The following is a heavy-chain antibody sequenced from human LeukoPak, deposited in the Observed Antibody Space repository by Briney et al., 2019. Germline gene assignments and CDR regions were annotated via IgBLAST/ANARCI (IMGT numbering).Heavy chain of an antibody. CDR2: VVYGETTT. CDR3: AKDRCSGGSCYFDY. V-gene: IGHV3-23*01. Sequence: GGSLRLSCAGSGFIFSNYVLSWVRQAPGKGLEWVSSVVYGETTTYYTSSVKGRFTISRDNSKSTLYLQMNSLRAEDTAVYYCAKDRCSGGSCYFDYWGQGTLVTVSS. J-gene: IGHJ4*02. D-gene: IGHD2-15*01. CDR1: GFIFSNYV.